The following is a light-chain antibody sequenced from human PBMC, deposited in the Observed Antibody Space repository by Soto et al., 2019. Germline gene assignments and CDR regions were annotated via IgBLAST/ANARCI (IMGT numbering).Light chain of an antibody. V-gene: IGKV3-11*01. CDR2: DAS. CDR1: QSIGSY. CDR3: QQRSSWPPTP. J-gene: IGKJ5*01. Sequence: EIVLTQSPATLSLSPGERATLSCRASQSIGSYLAWYQHKPGQAPRLLIYDASGRAAGIPARFSGSGSGTDFTLTISSLEPEDFAFYYCQQRSSWPPTPFGPGTRLEIK.